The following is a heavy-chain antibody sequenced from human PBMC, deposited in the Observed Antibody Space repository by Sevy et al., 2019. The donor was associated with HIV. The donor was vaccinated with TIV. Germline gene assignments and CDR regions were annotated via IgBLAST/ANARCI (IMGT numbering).Heavy chain of an antibody. Sequence: SETLSLTCAVSGGSISSSNWWSWVRQPPGKGLEWIGESYHSGSTNYNPSIKSRVTISVDKSKNQFSLKLSSVTAADTAVHYCARHCSGGSCYVEGDYWGQGTLVTVTS. V-gene: IGHV4-4*02. J-gene: IGHJ4*02. CDR3: ARHCSGGSCYVEGDY. D-gene: IGHD2-15*01. CDR2: SYHSGST. CDR1: GGSISSSNW.